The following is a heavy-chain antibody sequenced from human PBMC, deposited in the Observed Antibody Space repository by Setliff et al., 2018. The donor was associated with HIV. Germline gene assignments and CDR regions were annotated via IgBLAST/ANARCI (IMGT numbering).Heavy chain of an antibody. J-gene: IGHJ6*03. V-gene: IGHV5-51*01. D-gene: IGHD3-3*01. CDR3: ERHTRQLEFLEWLSPHYYHYYYMDV. Sequence: PGESLKISCKGSGYSFSTYWIGWVRQMPGKGLEWMGIIYPGDSDTTYSPSFQGQVTISADKSISTAYLQWSSLKASDTAMYYCERHTRQLEFLEWLSPHYYHYYYMDVWGQGTTVTVSS. CDR2: IYPGDSDT. CDR1: GYSFSTYW.